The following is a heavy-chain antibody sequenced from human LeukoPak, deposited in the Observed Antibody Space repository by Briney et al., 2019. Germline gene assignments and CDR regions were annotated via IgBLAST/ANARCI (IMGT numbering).Heavy chain of an antibody. CDR2: IYYSGST. Sequence: PSETLSLTCTDSGGSISSSSYYWGWIRQPPGKGLEWIGSIYYSGSTYYNPSLKSRVTISVDTSKNQFSLKLSSVTAADTAVYYCARTMVRGVTPITPYYYMDVWGKGTTVTVSS. CDR1: GGSISSSSYY. J-gene: IGHJ6*03. CDR3: ARTMVRGVTPITPYYYMDV. V-gene: IGHV4-39*07. D-gene: IGHD3-10*01.